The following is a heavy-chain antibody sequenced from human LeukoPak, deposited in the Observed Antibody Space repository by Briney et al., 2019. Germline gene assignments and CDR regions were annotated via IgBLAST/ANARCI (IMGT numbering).Heavy chain of an antibody. D-gene: IGHD4-17*01. CDR2: IYYSGST. V-gene: IGHV4-59*08. CDR1: GGCISSYY. J-gene: IGHJ2*01. Sequence: PSETLSLTCTVSGGCISSYYWSWVRQPPGKGLEWIGYIYYSGSTNYNPSLKSRVTISVDTSKNQFSLKLSSVTAADTAVYYCARNSDYGDYVRYWYFDLWGRGTLVTVSS. CDR3: ARNSDYGDYVRYWYFDL.